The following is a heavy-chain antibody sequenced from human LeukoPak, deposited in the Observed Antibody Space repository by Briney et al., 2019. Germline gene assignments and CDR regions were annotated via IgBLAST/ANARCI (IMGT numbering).Heavy chain of an antibody. V-gene: IGHV1-24*01. CDR2: FDPEDGET. D-gene: IGHD2-15*01. J-gene: IGHJ5*02. CDR1: GYTLTELS. Sequence: GASVKVSCKVSGYTLTELSMHWVRQAPGKGLEWMGGFDPEDGETICAQKFQGRVTMTEDTSTDTAYMELSSLRSEDTAVYYCATVPLFCSGGSCYMWFDPWGQGTLVTVSS. CDR3: ATVPLFCSGGSCYMWFDP.